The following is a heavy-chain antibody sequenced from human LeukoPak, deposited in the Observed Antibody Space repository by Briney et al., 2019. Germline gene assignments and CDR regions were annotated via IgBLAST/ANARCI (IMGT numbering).Heavy chain of an antibody. CDR2: IRGSGGST. J-gene: IGHJ4*02. V-gene: IGHV3-23*01. D-gene: IGHD3-3*01. CDR1: GFTFSSYA. CDR3: AKGKPTYYDFWSGYFPDY. Sequence: LSGGSLRLSCAASGFTFSSYAMSWVRQAPGKGLEWVSAIRGSGGSTYYADSVKGRFTISRDNSKNTLYLQMNSLRAEDTAVYYCAKGKPTYYDFWSGYFPDYWGQGTLVTVSS.